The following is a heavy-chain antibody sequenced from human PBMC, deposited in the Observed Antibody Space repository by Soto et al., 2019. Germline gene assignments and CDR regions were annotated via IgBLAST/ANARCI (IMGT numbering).Heavy chain of an antibody. Sequence: GGSLRLSCAASGFTFSSYAMSWVRQAPGKGLEWVSAISGSGGSTYYADSVKGRFTISRDNSKNTLYLQMNSLRAEDTAVYYCAKVVSSVGATVYYYYYGMDVWGQGTTVTVSS. CDR1: GFTFSSYA. J-gene: IGHJ6*02. D-gene: IGHD1-26*01. CDR2: ISGSGGST. CDR3: AKVVSSVGATVYYYYYGMDV. V-gene: IGHV3-23*01.